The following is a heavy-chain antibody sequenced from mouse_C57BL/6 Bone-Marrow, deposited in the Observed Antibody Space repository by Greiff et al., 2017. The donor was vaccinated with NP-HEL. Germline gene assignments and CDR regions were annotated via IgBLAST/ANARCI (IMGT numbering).Heavy chain of an antibody. CDR1: GYRITDYV. CDR3: ARSHGLRPYYGMDY. V-gene: IGHV1-14*01. CDR2: INPNNDGT. Sequence: VQLQQSGPELVKPGASVKMSCKASGYRITDYVMHWVKQKPGQALEWIGYINPNNDGTKYNEKFTGKATLTSDKSSSTAYMELSSLTSEDSAVYYCARSHGLRPYYGMDYWGQGSSVTVSS. J-gene: IGHJ4*01. D-gene: IGHD1-1*01.